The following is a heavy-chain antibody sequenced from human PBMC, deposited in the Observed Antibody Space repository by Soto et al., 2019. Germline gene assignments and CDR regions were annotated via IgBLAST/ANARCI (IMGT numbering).Heavy chain of an antibody. J-gene: IGHJ3*02. CDR1: GFTFSSYS. Sequence: EVQLVESGGGLVKPGGSLRLSCAASGFTFSSYSMNWVRQAPGKGLEWVSSISSSSSYIYYADSVKGRFTISRDNAKNSLYLQMNSLRVEDTAVYYCARDHGLSSYAFDIWGQGTMVTVSS. CDR3: ARDHGLSSYAFDI. D-gene: IGHD2-15*01. CDR2: ISSSSSYI. V-gene: IGHV3-21*01.